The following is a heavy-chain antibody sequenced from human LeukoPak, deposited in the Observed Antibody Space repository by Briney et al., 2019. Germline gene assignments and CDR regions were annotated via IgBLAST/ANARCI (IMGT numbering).Heavy chain of an antibody. D-gene: IGHD3-3*02. Sequence: PGGSLRLSCAASGFTFSIYAMSWVRQAPGKGLEWVSVISDSGGSTNYADSVKGRFTISRDNSKNTLYLQMNSLKAEDTAVYYCAKGRPGGTVLAAYFDYWGQGTLLTVSS. CDR3: AKGRPGGTVLAAYFDY. V-gene: IGHV3-23*01. J-gene: IGHJ4*02. CDR1: GFTFSIYA. CDR2: ISDSGGST.